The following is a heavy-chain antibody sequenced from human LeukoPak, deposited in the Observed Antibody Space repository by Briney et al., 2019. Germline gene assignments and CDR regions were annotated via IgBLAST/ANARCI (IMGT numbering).Heavy chain of an antibody. CDR3: VRGVLSDDTLTGP. D-gene: IGHD3-9*01. CDR2: ISTYNGDT. Sequence: ASVTVSCKTSGYTFSSYGINWVRQAPGQGLEGMGWISTYNGDTHYGQKVQGRVTMTTDTSTNTAYMELRSLTSDDTAVYYCVRGVLSDDTLTGPWGQGTLVTVSS. V-gene: IGHV1-18*01. CDR1: GYTFSSYG. J-gene: IGHJ5*02.